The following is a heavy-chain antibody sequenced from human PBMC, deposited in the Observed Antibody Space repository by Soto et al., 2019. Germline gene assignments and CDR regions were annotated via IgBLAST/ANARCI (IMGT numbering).Heavy chain of an antibody. CDR2: IYPGDSDT. CDR1: GFSFTTYW. J-gene: IGHJ6*02. Sequence: HGESLKISCKGSGFSFTTYWIAWVRQMPGKGLEWMGIIYPGDSDTRYSPSFQGQVTISADKSISTAYLQWSSLKASDTAMYYCARLPAASSYYYYGMDVWGQGTTVTVSS. V-gene: IGHV5-51*01. CDR3: ARLPAASSYYYYGMDV. D-gene: IGHD2-2*01.